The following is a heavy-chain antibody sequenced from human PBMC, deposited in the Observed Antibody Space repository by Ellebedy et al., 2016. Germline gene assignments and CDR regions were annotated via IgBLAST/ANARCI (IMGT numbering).Heavy chain of an antibody. D-gene: IGHD3-9*01. CDR1: GGTFSSYA. J-gene: IGHJ3*02. CDR3: ARGGGYDILTGPLGDAFDI. V-gene: IGHV1-69*04. CDR2: IIPILGIA. Sequence: ASVKVSCKASGGTFSSYAISWVRQAPGQGLEWMGRIIPILGIANYAQKFQGRVTITADKSTSTAYMELSSLRSEDTAVYYCARGGGYDILTGPLGDAFDIWGQGTMVTVSS.